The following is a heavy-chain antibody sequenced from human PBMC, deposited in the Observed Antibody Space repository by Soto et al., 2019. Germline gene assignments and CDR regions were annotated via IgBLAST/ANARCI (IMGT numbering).Heavy chain of an antibody. Sequence: PSETLSLTCTVSGGSISSYYWSWIRQPPGKGLEWIGYIYYSGSTNYNPSLKSRVTISVDTSKNQFSLKLSSVTAADTAVYYCARVFSDFWSGYRVDYYYMDVWGKGTTVTVSS. D-gene: IGHD3-3*01. CDR3: ARVFSDFWSGYRVDYYYMDV. CDR1: GGSISSYY. V-gene: IGHV4-59*01. CDR2: IYYSGST. J-gene: IGHJ6*03.